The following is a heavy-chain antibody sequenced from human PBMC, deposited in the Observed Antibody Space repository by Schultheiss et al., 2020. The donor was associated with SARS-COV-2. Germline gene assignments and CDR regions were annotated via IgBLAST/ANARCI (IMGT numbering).Heavy chain of an antibody. J-gene: IGHJ4*02. CDR2: ISSSSSYI. V-gene: IGHV3-21*01. Sequence: GESLKISCTASGFTFGDYAMSWVRQAPGKGLEWVSSISSSSSYIYYADSVKGRFTISRDNAKNSLYLQINSLRAEDTAVYYCARGFPYDFWSGYDVGFPYYFDYWGQGTLVTVSS. D-gene: IGHD3-3*01. CDR3: ARGFPYDFWSGYDVGFPYYFDY. CDR1: GFTFGDYA.